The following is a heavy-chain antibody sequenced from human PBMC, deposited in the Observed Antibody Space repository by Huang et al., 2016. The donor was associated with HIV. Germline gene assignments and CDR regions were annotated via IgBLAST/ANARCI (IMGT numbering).Heavy chain of an antibody. V-gene: IGHV4-39*01. J-gene: IGHJ4*02. CDR1: GDSISSSSYY. Sequence: QLQLQESGPGLVKPSETLSLTCTVSGDSISSSSYYWGWIRQPPGKGLEWIGSIYYSGSTYYNPSLNSRVTISVDTSKNQFSLKLSSVTAADTAVYYCARHAIRCDFWSGYFHYWGQGTLVTVSS. CDR3: ARHAIRCDFWSGYFHY. D-gene: IGHD3-3*01. CDR2: IYYSGST.